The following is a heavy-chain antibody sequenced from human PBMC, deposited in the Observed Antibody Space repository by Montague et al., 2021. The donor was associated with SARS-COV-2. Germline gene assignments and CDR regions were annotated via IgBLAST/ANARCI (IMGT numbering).Heavy chain of an antibody. V-gene: IGHV3-9*01. J-gene: IGHJ3*02. Sequence: SLRLSCAASGFTFDDYAMHWVRQAPGKGLEWVSGISWSSGSIGYADSVKGRFTISRDNAKNSLYLQMNSLRAEDTALYYCAKLPYERWLQSRKRRDAFDIWGQGTMVTVSS. CDR1: GFTFDDYA. CDR3: AKLPYERWLQSRKRRDAFDI. D-gene: IGHD5-24*01. CDR2: ISWSSGSI.